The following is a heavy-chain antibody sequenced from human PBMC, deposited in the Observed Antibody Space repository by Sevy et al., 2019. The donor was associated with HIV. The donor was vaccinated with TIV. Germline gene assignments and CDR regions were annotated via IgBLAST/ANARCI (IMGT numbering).Heavy chain of an antibody. CDR3: TRDTWELLTGIAYYYSGMDV. V-gene: IGHV1-18*01. CDR1: GYNFNIYT. CDR2: MSPYDGDT. D-gene: IGHD1-26*01. J-gene: IGHJ6*02. Sequence: ASVKVSCQSSGYNFNIYTIHWVRQARGQGLEWVGRMSPYDGDTDYAHNFHGRVSLTMHTSTSTAYLGLTSLRSDDTAVYFCTRDTWELLTGIAYYYSGMDVWGQGTTVTVSS.